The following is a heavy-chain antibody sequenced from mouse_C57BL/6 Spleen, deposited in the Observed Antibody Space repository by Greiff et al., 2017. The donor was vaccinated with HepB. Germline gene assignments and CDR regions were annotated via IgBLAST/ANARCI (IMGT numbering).Heavy chain of an antibody. Sequence: QVQLQQSGAELVRPGASVKLSCKASGYTFTDYYINWVKQRPGQGLEWIARIYPGSGNTYYNEKFKGKATLTAEKSSSTAYMQLSSLTSEDSAVYFCARSYGSSYVNWYFDVWGTGTTVTVSS. CDR1: GYTFTDYY. CDR2: IYPGSGNT. D-gene: IGHD1-1*01. CDR3: ARSYGSSYVNWYFDV. V-gene: IGHV1-76*01. J-gene: IGHJ1*03.